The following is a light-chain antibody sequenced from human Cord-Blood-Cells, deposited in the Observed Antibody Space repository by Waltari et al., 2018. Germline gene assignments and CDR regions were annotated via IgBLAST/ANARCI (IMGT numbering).Light chain of an antibody. CDR1: QSALYSSNNKNY. V-gene: IGKV4-1*01. Sequence: DIVMTQSLDPLAVFLGERATTNCKSSQSALYSSNNKNYLAWYQQKPGQPLKLLIYWASTRESWVPDRFSGSASVTDFTLSISSLQAGGVAVYYCQQDYSTPLTFGGGTKVEIK. J-gene: IGKJ4*01. CDR3: QQDYSTPLT. CDR2: WAS.